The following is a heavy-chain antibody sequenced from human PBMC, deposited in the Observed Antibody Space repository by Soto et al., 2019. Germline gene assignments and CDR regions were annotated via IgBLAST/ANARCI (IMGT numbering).Heavy chain of an antibody. CDR2: IYHSGST. D-gene: IGHD1-1*01. J-gene: IGHJ4*02. V-gene: IGHV4-4*02. Sequence: QVQLQESGPGLVKPSGTLSLTCAVSSGSISSSNWWSWVRQPPGKGLEWIGEIYHSGSTNYNPSHRGRGTVSEDKSKSQCALKLSSANAADTAGYDGARGKRGRPDLDYRGQGTLDTVSS. CDR3: ARGKRGRPDLDY. CDR1: SGSISSSNW.